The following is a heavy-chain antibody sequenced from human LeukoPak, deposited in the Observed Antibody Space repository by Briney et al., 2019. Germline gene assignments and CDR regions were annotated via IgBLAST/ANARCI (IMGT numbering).Heavy chain of an antibody. J-gene: IGHJ4*02. V-gene: IGHV3-23*01. CDR3: AKRRVGSFYFDY. CDR2: ISGSGGTT. CDR1: RFTFNTYA. D-gene: IGHD1-26*01. Sequence: GGSLRLSCVASRFTFNTYAVNWVRQAPGKGLEWISSISGSGGTTSYADSVMGRFTISRDISKNTLYLQMNGLKAEDTAVYYCAKRRVGSFYFDYWGQGTLVTASS.